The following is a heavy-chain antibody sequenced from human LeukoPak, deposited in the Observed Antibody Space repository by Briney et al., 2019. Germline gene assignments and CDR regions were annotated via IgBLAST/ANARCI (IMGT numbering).Heavy chain of an antibody. CDR2: ISYDGSDT. CDR1: GFNFDTFA. J-gene: IGHJ4*02. CDR3: ARVRYQLLVYFDY. V-gene: IGHV3-30-3*01. Sequence: GSLRLSCVGSGFNFDTFAMHWVRQTPGKGLEWLAVISYDGSDTYYADSVKGRFTISRDNSKNTLYLQMNSLRAEDTAVYYCARVRYQLLVYFDYWGQGTLVTVSS. D-gene: IGHD2-2*01.